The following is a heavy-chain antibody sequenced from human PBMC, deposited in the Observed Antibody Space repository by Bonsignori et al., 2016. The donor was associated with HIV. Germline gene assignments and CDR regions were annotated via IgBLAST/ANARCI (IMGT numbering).Heavy chain of an antibody. D-gene: IGHD5-24*01. J-gene: IGHJ3*02. V-gene: IGHV3-48*02. CDR2: ISSSSSTI. CDR3: ARDRWVLDDAFDI. Sequence: WIRQPPGKGLEWVSYISSSSSTIYYADSVKGRFTISRDNAKNSLYLQMNSLRDEDTAVYYCARDRWVLDDAFDIWGQGTMVTVSS.